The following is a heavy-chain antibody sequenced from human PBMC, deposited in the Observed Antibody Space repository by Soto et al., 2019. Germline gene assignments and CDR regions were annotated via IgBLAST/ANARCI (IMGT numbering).Heavy chain of an antibody. V-gene: IGHV3-30*18. CDR3: AKDSIIAARVPEGD. CDR2: ISYDGSNK. Sequence: QVQLVESGGGVVQPGRSLSLSCAASGFTFSNYGMHWVRKAPGKGLEWVAVISYDGSNKYYADSVKGRFTISRDNSKNTLYLQMISLRAEDTAVYYCAKDSIIAARVPEGDWGQGTLVTVSS. J-gene: IGHJ4*02. CDR1: GFTFSNYG. D-gene: IGHD6-6*01.